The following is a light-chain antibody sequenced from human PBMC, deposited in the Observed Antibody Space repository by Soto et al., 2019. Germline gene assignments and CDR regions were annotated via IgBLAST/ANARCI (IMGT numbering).Light chain of an antibody. Sequence: DIVMTQSPDSRAVSLGEMATINCKYSHSVLPTSNNLNCLAWYLQKPGQPPKLLIYRASTRESGVPDRFTGSGSGTDFTLTISRLQAEDVAVYYCQQHYTTPYTFGQGTKLEMK. V-gene: IGKV4-1*01. CDR2: RAS. CDR1: HSVLPTSNNLNC. J-gene: IGKJ2*01. CDR3: QQHYTTPYT.